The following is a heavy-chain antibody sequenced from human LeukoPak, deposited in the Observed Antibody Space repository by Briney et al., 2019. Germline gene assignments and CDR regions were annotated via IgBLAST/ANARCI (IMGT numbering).Heavy chain of an antibody. D-gene: IGHD3-10*01. V-gene: IGHV3-64D*06. CDR2: ISSNGGST. CDR1: GFTFSRYA. CDR3: VKSGSYYNEPYYFDY. J-gene: IGHJ4*02. Sequence: VQPGGSLSLSCSASGFTFSRYAMHWVRQAPGKGLEYVSVISSNGGSTYYADSVKGRFTISRDNSKNTLYLQMSSLRAEDTAVYYCVKSGSYYNEPYYFDYWGQGTLVTVSS.